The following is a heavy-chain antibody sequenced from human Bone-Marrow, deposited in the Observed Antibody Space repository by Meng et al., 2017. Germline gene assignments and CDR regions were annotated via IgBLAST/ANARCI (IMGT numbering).Heavy chain of an antibody. CDR3: ARGRVTTVTTPNWYFDL. Sequence: VQPPHGGPGLWKPSEALLLPCAVYGGCFGGYYWSWIRQPPGKGLEWIGEINHSGSTNYNPSLKSRVTISVDTSKNQFSLKLSSVTAADTAVYYCARGRVTTVTTPNWYFDLWGRGTLVTVSS. CDR1: GGCFGGYY. D-gene: IGHD4-17*01. J-gene: IGHJ2*01. CDR2: INHSGST. V-gene: IGHV4-34*02.